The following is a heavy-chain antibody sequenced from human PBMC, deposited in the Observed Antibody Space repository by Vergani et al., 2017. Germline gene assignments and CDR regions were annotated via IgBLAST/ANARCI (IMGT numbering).Heavy chain of an antibody. Sequence: EVQLVESGGGLVKPGGSLRLSCAASGFTFSSYSMNWVRQAPGKGLEWVSSISSSSSYIYYADSVKGRFTISRDNAKNSLYLQMNSLRAEDTAVYYCASGGSYFTRYYFDYWGQGTLVTVSS. J-gene: IGHJ4*02. CDR1: GFTFSSYS. CDR3: ASGGSYFTRYYFDY. V-gene: IGHV3-21*01. CDR2: ISSSSSYI. D-gene: IGHD1-26*01.